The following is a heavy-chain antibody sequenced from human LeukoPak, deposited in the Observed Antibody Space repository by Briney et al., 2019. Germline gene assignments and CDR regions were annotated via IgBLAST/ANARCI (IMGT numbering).Heavy chain of an antibody. Sequence: GRSLRLSCAASGFTFSNYAIHWVRQAPGKGLEWVTVISYDGGSKFYADSVKGRFTISRDNSKNTLYLQVNSLRAEDTAVYYCARDVAAAGTFFAGMDVWGRGTTVTVSS. D-gene: IGHD6-13*01. CDR3: ARDVAAAGTFFAGMDV. V-gene: IGHV3-30-3*01. J-gene: IGHJ6*02. CDR2: ISYDGGSK. CDR1: GFTFSNYA.